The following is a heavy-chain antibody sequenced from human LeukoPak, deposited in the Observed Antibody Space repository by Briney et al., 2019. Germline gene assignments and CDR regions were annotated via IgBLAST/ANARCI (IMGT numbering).Heavy chain of an antibody. D-gene: IGHD2-2*01. J-gene: IGHJ6*04. V-gene: IGHV4-34*01. Sequence: SETLSLTCAVYGGSFSGYYWSWIRQPPGKGLEWIGEINHSGSTNYNPSLKSRVTILVDTSKKQFSLKLSSVTAADTAVYYCARGGSPIVVAPAAPHGMDVWGKGTTVTVSS. CDR3: ARGGSPIVVAPAAPHGMDV. CDR2: INHSGST. CDR1: GGSFSGYY.